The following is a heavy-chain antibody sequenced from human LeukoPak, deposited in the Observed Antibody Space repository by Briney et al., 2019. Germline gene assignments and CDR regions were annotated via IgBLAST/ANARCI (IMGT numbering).Heavy chain of an antibody. CDR3: AKGSIVGATSYYYLDV. V-gene: IGHV3-23*01. J-gene: IGHJ6*03. Sequence: GSLRLSCATSGFTFSTYAMGWVRQAPGKGLEWVSGISGSGDRTYYEDSVKGRFTISRDNSKNTLYLQMNSLRAEDTAVYYCAKGSIVGATSYYYLDVWGTGTTVTVSS. CDR2: ISGSGDRT. D-gene: IGHD1-26*01. CDR1: GFTFSTYA.